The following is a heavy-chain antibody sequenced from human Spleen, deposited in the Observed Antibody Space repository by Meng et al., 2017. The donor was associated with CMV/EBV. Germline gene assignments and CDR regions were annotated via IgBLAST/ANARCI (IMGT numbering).Heavy chain of an antibody. Sequence: GESLKISCTASGFTFSAYALHWVRQAPGKGLEWVSSISSTSGYIHYADSVKGRFTISRDNPKNSLYLQMNSLRAEDTAVYYCARQYGSGIYYLDFWGQGTLVTVSS. CDR2: ISSTSGYI. CDR3: ARQYGSGIYYLDF. V-gene: IGHV3-21*01. CDR1: GFTFSAYA. D-gene: IGHD3-10*01. J-gene: IGHJ4*02.